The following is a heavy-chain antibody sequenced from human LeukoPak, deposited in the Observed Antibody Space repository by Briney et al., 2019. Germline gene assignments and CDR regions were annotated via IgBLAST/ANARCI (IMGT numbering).Heavy chain of an antibody. Sequence: GESLKISCKGSGYSFTSYWIGWVRQMPGKGLEWMGIIYPGDSDTRYSPSFQGQVTISADKSISTAYLQWSSLKASDTAMYYCARYDDSGSHSNYFDHWGQGTLVTVSS. CDR1: GYSFTSYW. D-gene: IGHD1-26*01. J-gene: IGHJ4*02. CDR3: ARYDDSGSHSNYFDH. V-gene: IGHV5-51*01. CDR2: IYPGDSDT.